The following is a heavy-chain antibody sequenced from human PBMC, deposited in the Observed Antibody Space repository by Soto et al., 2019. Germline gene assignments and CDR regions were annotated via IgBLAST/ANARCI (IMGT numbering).Heavy chain of an antibody. D-gene: IGHD3-3*01. CDR3: ARLGAYYDFWSGYWPGDY. J-gene: IGHJ4*02. CDR2: IYYSGST. V-gene: IGHV4-39*01. CDR1: GGSISSSSYY. Sequence: SETLSLTCTVSGGSISSSSYYWGWIRQPPGKGLEWIGSIYYSGSTYYNPSLKSRVTISVDTSKNQFSLKLSSVTAADTAVYYCARLGAYYDFWSGYWPGDYWGQGTLVTVSS.